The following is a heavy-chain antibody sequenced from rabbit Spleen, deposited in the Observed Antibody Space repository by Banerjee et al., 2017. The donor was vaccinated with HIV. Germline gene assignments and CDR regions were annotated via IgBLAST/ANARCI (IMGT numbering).Heavy chain of an antibody. CDR3: ARDTASSFSSYGMDL. CDR2: IYATGSVDT. V-gene: IGHV1S45*01. J-gene: IGHJ6*01. CDR1: GFSFSYTAV. D-gene: IGHD8-1*01. Sequence: QEQLEESGGGLVKPEGSLTLTCKASGFSFSYTAVMCWVRQAPGKGLEWIACIYATGSVDTDYANWATGRFTISKTSSTTVTLQMTSLTTADTATYFCARDTASSFSSYGMDLWGQGTLVTVS.